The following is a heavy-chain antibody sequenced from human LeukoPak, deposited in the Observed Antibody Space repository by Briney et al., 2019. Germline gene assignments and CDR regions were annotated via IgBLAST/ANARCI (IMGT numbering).Heavy chain of an antibody. CDR3: ARRGVAATAY. CDR1: GVSFSGYY. J-gene: IGHJ4*02. Sequence: SETLSLTCAVYGVSFSGYYWSWIRQPPGKGLEWIGEINHSGSTNYNPSLKSRVTISVDTSKNQFSLKLSSVTAADTAVYYCARRGVAATAYWGQGTLVTVSS. D-gene: IGHD2-15*01. CDR2: INHSGST. V-gene: IGHV4-34*01.